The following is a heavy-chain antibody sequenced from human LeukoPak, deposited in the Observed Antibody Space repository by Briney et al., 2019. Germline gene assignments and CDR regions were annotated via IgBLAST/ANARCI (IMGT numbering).Heavy chain of an antibody. CDR1: GFTFSTYW. CDR2: IKKDGSEK. CDR3: AKVVAVAGTYYFDY. J-gene: IGHJ4*02. D-gene: IGHD6-19*01. V-gene: IGHV3-7*03. Sequence: GGSLRLSCAASGFTFSTYWMSWVRQAPGKGLEWVANIKKDGSEKYYLDSVKGRFTISRDNAENSLYLQMNSLRAEDTAVYYCAKVVAVAGTYYFDYWGQGTLVTVSS.